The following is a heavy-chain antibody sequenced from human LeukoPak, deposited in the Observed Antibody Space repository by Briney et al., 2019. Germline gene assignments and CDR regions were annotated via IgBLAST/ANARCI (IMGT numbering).Heavy chain of an antibody. J-gene: IGHJ4*02. CDR2: ISRSGNT. CDR1: GDSLSGGYY. Sequence: PSETLSLTCTVTGDSLSGGYYWGWIRQPPGKGREWIGTISRSGNTYYNPSLKSRLTISVDTSRNQFSLKLNSVTAADTAVYFCAREGSRDFDYWGQGTLVTVSS. CDR3: AREGSRDFDY. V-gene: IGHV4-38-2*02.